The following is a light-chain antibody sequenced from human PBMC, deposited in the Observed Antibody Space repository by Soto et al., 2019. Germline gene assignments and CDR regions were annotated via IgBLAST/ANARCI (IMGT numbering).Light chain of an antibody. CDR1: SSDVAGHSC. CDR3: VTFTTRETYV. V-gene: IGLV2-14*01. J-gene: IGLJ1*01. CDR2: DVT. Sequence: QPVLTLPGSCSGTPGQSITISCTGTSSDVAGHSCVSWYRQDPAKAPKLMISDVTNRPSGVSDRFTGSKSGNKSSLTISGLQIEYEADHHGVTFTTRETYVFGRGSKGT.